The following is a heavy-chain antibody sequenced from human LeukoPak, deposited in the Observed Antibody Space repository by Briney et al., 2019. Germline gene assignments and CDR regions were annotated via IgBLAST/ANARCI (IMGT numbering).Heavy chain of an antibody. CDR1: GFTVSSNY. CDR3: ARRAGDYSHPYDY. V-gene: IGHV3-53*01. J-gene: IGHJ4*02. D-gene: IGHD3-22*01. CDR2: IYSGGST. Sequence: GGSLRLSCAASGFTVSSNYMSWVRQTPGKGLEWVSFIYSGGSTHYSDSVKGRFTISRDNSKNTLYLQMNSLRAEDTAVYYCARRAGDYSHPYDYWGQGTLVTVSS.